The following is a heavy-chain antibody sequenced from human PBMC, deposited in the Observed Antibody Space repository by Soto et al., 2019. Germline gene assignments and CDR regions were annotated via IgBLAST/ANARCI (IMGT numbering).Heavy chain of an antibody. D-gene: IGHD3-22*01. V-gene: IGHV5-10-1*01. CDR1: GYSFTDSW. Sequence: GESLKISCKGSGYSFTDSWINWVRQMPGKGLEWMGKIDPSDSYTSYSPSFQGHVTISADKSISTAYLQWSSLRASDTATYYCEPLRGTYYDSSGYYSSLGHLGEGTLVTVS. J-gene: IGHJ5*02. CDR3: EPLRGTYYDSSGYYSSLGH. CDR2: IDPSDSYT.